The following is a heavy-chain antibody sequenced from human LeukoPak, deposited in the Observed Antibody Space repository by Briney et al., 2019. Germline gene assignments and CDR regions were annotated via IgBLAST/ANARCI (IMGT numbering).Heavy chain of an antibody. J-gene: IGHJ4*02. CDR3: ARDGNDVMDY. D-gene: IGHD1-1*01. CDR1: GYIFTSYG. V-gene: IGHV1-18*01. Sequence: ASVKVSCKASGYIFTSYGISWVRQAPGQGLEWVGWISGYNDNAHYAQKLQGRVTMTRETSTSTVYTELRSLSSDDTAIYYCARDGNDVMDYWGQGTQVTVSS. CDR2: ISGYNDNA.